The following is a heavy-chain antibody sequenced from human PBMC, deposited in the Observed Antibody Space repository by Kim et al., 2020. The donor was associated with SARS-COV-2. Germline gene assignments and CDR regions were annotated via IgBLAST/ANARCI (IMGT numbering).Heavy chain of an antibody. CDR3: ARDDGYPLWYFDL. CDR2: IYSGGSA. J-gene: IGHJ2*01. CDR1: GFTISSTY. D-gene: IGHD3-22*01. V-gene: IGHV3-53*01. Sequence: GGSLRLSCAASGFTISSTYMSWVRQAPGKGLEWVSVIYSGGSADYADSVKGRFTISRDNSKNTLYLQMKSLRAEDTAIYYCARDDGYPLWYFDLWGRGTLVTVSS.